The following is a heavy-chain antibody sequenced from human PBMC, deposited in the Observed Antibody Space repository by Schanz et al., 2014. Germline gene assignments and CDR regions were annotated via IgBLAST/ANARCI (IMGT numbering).Heavy chain of an antibody. CDR2: VYMSAAST. D-gene: IGHD5-12*01. Sequence: VQLVESGGGLLQPGGSLRLSCAVSGFTVSSNYMSLVRQAPGKGLEWVSTVYMSAASTRYADSVKGRFIISRDSSKNTLFLQMNSLRPEDTALYFCARDEGRDGYNLAFDVWGQGTLVTVSS. V-gene: IGHV3-53*01. CDR1: GFTVSSNY. CDR3: ARDEGRDGYNLAFDV. J-gene: IGHJ3*01.